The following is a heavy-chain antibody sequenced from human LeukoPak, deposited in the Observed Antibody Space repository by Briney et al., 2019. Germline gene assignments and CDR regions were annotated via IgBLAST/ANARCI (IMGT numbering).Heavy chain of an antibody. V-gene: IGHV4-34*01. J-gene: IGHJ1*01. CDR3: ARAGPRGYFQH. CDR1: GGXFSGYY. Sequence: SETLSLTCAVYGGXFSGYYWSWIRQPPGKGLEWIGEINHSGSTNYNPSLKSRVTISVDTSKNQFSLKLSSVTAADTAVYYCARAGPRGYFQHWGQGTLVTVSS. D-gene: IGHD1-14*01. CDR2: INHSGST.